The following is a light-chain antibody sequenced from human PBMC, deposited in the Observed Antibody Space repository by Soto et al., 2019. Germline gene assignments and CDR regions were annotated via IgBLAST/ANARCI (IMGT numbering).Light chain of an antibody. CDR2: GAS. J-gene: IGKJ1*01. V-gene: IGKV3-20*01. Sequence: ELVLTQSPGTLSLSPGERATLSCRASQSVSSSYLAWYQQKPGQAPRLLIYGASSRATGIPDRFSGSGSGTDFTLTISRLEPEDFAVYYCQQYGSSPTCGQGTKVDIK. CDR1: QSVSSSY. CDR3: QQYGSSPT.